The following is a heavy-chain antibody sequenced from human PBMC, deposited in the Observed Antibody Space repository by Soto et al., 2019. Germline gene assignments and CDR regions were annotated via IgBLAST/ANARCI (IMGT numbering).Heavy chain of an antibody. Sequence: QVQLVQSGAEVKKPGASVKVSCKASGYTFTSYGISWVRQAPGQGLEWMGWISAYNGNTNYAQKLQGRVTMTTDTSTSTAYMELRSLRSDDTAVYYRARDCSPRWSSNNWFDPWGQGTLVTVSS. CDR1: GYTFTSYG. CDR3: ARDCSPRWSSNNWFDP. V-gene: IGHV1-18*04. CDR2: ISAYNGNT. D-gene: IGHD2-15*01. J-gene: IGHJ5*02.